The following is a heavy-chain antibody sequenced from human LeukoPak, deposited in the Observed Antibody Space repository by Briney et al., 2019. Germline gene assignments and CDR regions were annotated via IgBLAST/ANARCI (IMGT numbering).Heavy chain of an antibody. D-gene: IGHD4-11*01. CDR1: GYTFTGSY. J-gene: IGHJ4*02. V-gene: IGHV1-2*04. CDR3: ARVPVSGPGARFDY. Sequence: ASVKVSCKASGYTFTGSYMHWVRQAPGQGLEWMGWIDPNNGGTNYAQKFQGWATMTRDTSISTAYMELSRLRSDDAAVYYCARVPVSGPGARFDYWGQGTLVTVSS. CDR2: IDPNNGGT.